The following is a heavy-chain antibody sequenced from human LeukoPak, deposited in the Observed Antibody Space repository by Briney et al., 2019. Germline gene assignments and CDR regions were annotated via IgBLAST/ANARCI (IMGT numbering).Heavy chain of an antibody. CDR2: ISWDGGST. CDR1: GFTYDDYT. D-gene: IGHD1-26*01. J-gene: IGHJ3*02. Sequence: GGALRLSCAASGFTYDDYTMHWVRQAPGKGLEWVSLISWDGGSTYYADSVKGRFTISRDNSKNSLYLQMNSLRTEDTALYYCALNLVGATTRAFDIWGQGTMVTVSS. V-gene: IGHV3-43*01. CDR3: ALNLVGATTRAFDI.